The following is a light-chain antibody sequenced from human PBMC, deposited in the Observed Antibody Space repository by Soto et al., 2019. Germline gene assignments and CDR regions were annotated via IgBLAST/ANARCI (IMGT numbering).Light chain of an antibody. CDR3: SSYTSSSTPLV. V-gene: IGLV2-14*01. CDR2: DVT. J-gene: IGLJ3*02. Sequence: QSALTQPASVSGSPGQSITISCTGTSSDVGGYNYVSWYQQHPGKAPKLMIYDVTNRPSGVSNRFSGSKSGNTASLTISGLQAEDGAEYYCSSYTSSSTPLVFGGGTQLTVL. CDR1: SSDVGGYNY.